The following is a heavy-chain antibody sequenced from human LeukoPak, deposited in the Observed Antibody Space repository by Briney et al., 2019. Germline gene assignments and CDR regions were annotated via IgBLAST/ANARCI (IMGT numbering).Heavy chain of an antibody. D-gene: IGHD2/OR15-2a*01. Sequence: SETLSLTCTVSGESINPYYWNWIRQPAGKGLEWIGHIYKSGSTNYNPSPKSRVTMSLDTSKNQFSLKLRSVTAADTAVYFCARSFLDYMDVWGKGTTVTVSS. J-gene: IGHJ6*03. CDR1: GESINPYY. CDR3: ARSFLDYMDV. CDR2: IYKSGST. V-gene: IGHV4-4*07.